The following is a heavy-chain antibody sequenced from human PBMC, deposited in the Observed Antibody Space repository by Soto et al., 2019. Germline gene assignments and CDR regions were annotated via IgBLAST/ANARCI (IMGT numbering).Heavy chain of an antibody. CDR3: ARQIEQLVCDY. CDR1: GYTFTYRY. CDR2: ITPFNGNT. D-gene: IGHD6-13*01. V-gene: IGHV1-45*01. Sequence: EASVKVSCKSSGYTFTYRYLHWVRQAPGQALEWMGWITPFNGNTNYSPSFQGHVTISADKSISTAYLQWSSLKASDTAMYYCARQIEQLVCDYWGQGTLVTVSS. J-gene: IGHJ4*02.